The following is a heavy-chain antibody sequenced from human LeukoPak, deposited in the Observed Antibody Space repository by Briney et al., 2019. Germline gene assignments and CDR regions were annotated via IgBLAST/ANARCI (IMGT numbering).Heavy chain of an antibody. J-gene: IGHJ5*02. V-gene: IGHV4-34*01. Sequence: SETLSLTCAVYGGSFSGYYWSWIRQPPGKGLEWIGEINHSGSTNYNPSLKSRVTISVDTSKNQFSLKLSSVTAADTAVYYCARSLAAPRRRRWFDPWGQGTLVTVSS. D-gene: IGHD6-6*01. CDR2: INHSGST. CDR1: GGSFSGYY. CDR3: ARSLAAPRRRRWFDP.